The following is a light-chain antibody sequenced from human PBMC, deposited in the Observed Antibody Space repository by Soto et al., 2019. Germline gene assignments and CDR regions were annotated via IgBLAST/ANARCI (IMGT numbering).Light chain of an antibody. V-gene: IGKV1-13*02. Sequence: IQLTQSPATLSASVGERATISCRASQGISRYLAWYQQKPGNAPRLLIYDASSMDSGIPSRFSGSGSGTDFTLTISSLQPEDFAAYYCQQYSSSTRTFGQGTKVDI. CDR2: DAS. CDR3: QQYSSSTRT. J-gene: IGKJ1*01. CDR1: QGISRY.